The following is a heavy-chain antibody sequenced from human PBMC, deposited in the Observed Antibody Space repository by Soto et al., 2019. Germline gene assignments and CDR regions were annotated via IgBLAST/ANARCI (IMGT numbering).Heavy chain of an antibody. CDR1: GGSISSSSYY. Sequence: QLQLQESGPGLVKPSETLSLTCTVSGGSISSSSYYWGWIRQPPGKGLEWIGSIYYSGSTYYNPSLKSRVTISVDTSKNQFSLKLSSVTAADTAVYYCASQVVVPAAVDYWGQGTLVTVSS. CDR3: ASQVVVPAAVDY. D-gene: IGHD2-2*01. J-gene: IGHJ4*02. V-gene: IGHV4-39*01. CDR2: IYYSGST.